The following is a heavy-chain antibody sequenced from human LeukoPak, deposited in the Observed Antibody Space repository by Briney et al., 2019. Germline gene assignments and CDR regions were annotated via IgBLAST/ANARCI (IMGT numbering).Heavy chain of an antibody. J-gene: IGHJ4*02. CDR1: GGSISSHY. CDR3: ARWAGYDSSGYSRIFDY. CDR2: IYYSGST. Sequence: PSETLSLTCTVSGGSISSHYWSWIRQPPGKGLEWIGYIYYSGSTNYNPSLKSRVTISVDTSKNQFSLKLSSVTAADTAVYYCARWAGYDSSGYSRIFDYWGQGTLVTVSS. V-gene: IGHV4-59*11. D-gene: IGHD3-22*01.